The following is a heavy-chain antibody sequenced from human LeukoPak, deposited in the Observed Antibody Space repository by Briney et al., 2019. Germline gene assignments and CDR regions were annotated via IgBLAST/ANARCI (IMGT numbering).Heavy chain of an antibody. D-gene: IGHD3-3*01. J-gene: IGHJ5*02. Sequence: SETLSLTCTVSGGSITSYYWSWIRQSAGKGLEWIGRIYSRGSTNYNPSLKSRVTMSVDTSKNQFSLKLSSVTAADTAVYYCAREEDGSGKRFDPWGQGTLVTVSS. V-gene: IGHV4-4*07. CDR2: IYSRGST. CDR3: AREEDGSGKRFDP. CDR1: GGSITSYY.